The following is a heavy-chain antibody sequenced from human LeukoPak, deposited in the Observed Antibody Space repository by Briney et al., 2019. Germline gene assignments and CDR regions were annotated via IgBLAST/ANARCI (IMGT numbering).Heavy chain of an antibody. CDR3: ARDLYPGNDYGDSKQSDY. Sequence: ASVKVSCKASGYTFTSYGISWVRQAPGHGLEWMGWSSPYNDNTNYAQRLQGRVSMTTDTSTSTAYMELRSLRSDDTAVYYCARDLYPGNDYGDSKQSDYWGQGTLVTVSS. J-gene: IGHJ4*02. CDR1: GYTFTSYG. D-gene: IGHD4-17*01. V-gene: IGHV1-18*01. CDR2: SSPYNDNT.